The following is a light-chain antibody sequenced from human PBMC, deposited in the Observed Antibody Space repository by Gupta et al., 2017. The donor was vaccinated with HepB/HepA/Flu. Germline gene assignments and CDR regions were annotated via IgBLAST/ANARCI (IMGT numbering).Light chain of an antibody. V-gene: IGLV1-47*01. CDR3: AAWDDSLNVVL. J-gene: IGLJ2*01. CDR1: SSNIGGNH. CDR2: RTN. Sequence: SALTQPPSASGTPGQRIAISCSGGSSNIGGNHVYWYQQFPGKAPKFLIYRTNERPSGVPDRFSGSKSGTSASLAISGLRSEDEADYYCAAWDDSLNVVLFGGGTKVTVV.